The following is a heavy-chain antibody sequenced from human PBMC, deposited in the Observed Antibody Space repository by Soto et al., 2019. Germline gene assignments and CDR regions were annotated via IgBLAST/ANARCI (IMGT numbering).Heavy chain of an antibody. CDR3: VRLNGRNVVAN. V-gene: IGHV4-39*07. J-gene: IGHJ4*02. CDR1: GVSISSSSYY. CDR2: IYYSGRT. Sequence: QLRLQESGPGLVKPSETLSLTCAVSGVSISSSSYYWGWIRQPPGKGLEWIGNIYYSGRTFYNPSLKSRVTISVDTSKNQFSLKLSSVTAADTALYYCVRLNGRNVVANWGQGTVVTVSS. D-gene: IGHD5-12*01.